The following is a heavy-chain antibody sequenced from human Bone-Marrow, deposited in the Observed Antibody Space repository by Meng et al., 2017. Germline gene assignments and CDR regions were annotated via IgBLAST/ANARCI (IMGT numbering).Heavy chain of an antibody. CDR3: ARDNVMVVTAIRAFDI. CDR1: GFTVSNDY. D-gene: IGHD2-21*02. CDR2: IYSGGST. J-gene: IGHJ3*02. Sequence: GESLKISCAASGFTVSNDYMSWVRQAPGKGLEWVSVIYSGGSTYYADSVKGRFTISRDNSKNTLYLQMNNLRAEDTAVYYCARDNVMVVTAIRAFDIWGQGTMVTVSS. V-gene: IGHV3-53*01.